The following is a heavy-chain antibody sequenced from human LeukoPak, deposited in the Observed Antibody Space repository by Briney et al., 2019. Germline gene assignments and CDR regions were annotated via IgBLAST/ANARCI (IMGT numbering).Heavy chain of an antibody. CDR2: ISAYNGNT. V-gene: IGHV1-18*01. J-gene: IGHJ4*02. CDR1: GYTFTSYG. CDR3: ARIIQHDYSNKVDY. Sequence: ASVTVSCKASGYTFTSYGISWVRQAPGEGLEWMGWISAYNGNTNYAQKLQGRVTMTTDTSTSTAYMELRSLRSDDTAVYYCARIIQHDYSNKVDYWGQGTLVTVSS. D-gene: IGHD4-11*01.